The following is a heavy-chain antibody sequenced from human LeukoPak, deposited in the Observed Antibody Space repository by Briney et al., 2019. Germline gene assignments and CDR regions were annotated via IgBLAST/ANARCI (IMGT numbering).Heavy chain of an antibody. CDR3: ARGGSGTNWFDP. V-gene: IGHV1-69*13. Sequence: SVKVSCKASGGTFSSYAISWVRQAPGQGLEWMGGIIPIFGTANYAQKFQGRVAITADESTSTAYMELSSLRSEDTAVYYCARGGSGTNWFDPWGQGTLVTVSS. CDR1: GGTFSSYA. J-gene: IGHJ5*02. CDR2: IIPIFGTA. D-gene: IGHD3-10*01.